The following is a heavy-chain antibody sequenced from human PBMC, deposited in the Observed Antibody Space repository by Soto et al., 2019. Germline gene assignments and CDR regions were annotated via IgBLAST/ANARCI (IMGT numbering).Heavy chain of an antibody. V-gene: IGHV1-2*02. CDR3: ATSGECGGDCYVYRMDV. D-gene: IGHD2-21*02. CDR1: GYTLTGYY. J-gene: IGHJ6*02. Sequence: ASVKVSCKASGYTLTGYYIHWVRQAPGQGLEWMGCINPNSGGASYAQKFQGRVTMTRNTSIITAYMELSSLRSEDTAVYYCATSGECGGDCYVYRMDVWGQGTTVTVSS. CDR2: INPNSGGA.